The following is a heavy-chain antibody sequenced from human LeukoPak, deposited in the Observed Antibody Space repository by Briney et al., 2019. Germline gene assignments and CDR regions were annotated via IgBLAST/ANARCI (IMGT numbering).Heavy chain of an antibody. CDR2: IYDSGST. D-gene: IGHD3-9*01. V-gene: IGHV4-59*01. CDR1: GGSISSYF. Sequence: PSETLSLTCTVSGGSISSYFCSWIRQPPGKGLEWIGYIYDSGSTDYNPSLKSRVTISVDTSKNHFSLRLSSVTAADTAEYYCARGPLHYDILTGYHRNAFDLWGQGTMVTVSS. CDR3: ARGPLHYDILTGYHRNAFDL. J-gene: IGHJ3*01.